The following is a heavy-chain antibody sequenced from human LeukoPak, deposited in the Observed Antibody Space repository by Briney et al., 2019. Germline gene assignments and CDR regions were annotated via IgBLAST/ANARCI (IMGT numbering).Heavy chain of an antibody. CDR1: GFTFSSYE. Sequence: GGSLRLSCAASGFTFSSYEMNWVRQAPGKGRGWVSYISSSGSTIYYADSVKGRFTISRDNAKNSLYLQMNSLRAEDTAVYYCALIAARRRPFDYWGQGTLVTVSS. V-gene: IGHV3-48*03. J-gene: IGHJ4*02. CDR2: ISSSGSTI. D-gene: IGHD6-6*01. CDR3: ALIAARRRPFDY.